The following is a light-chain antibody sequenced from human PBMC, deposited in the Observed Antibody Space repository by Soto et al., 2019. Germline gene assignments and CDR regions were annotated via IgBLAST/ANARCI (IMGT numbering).Light chain of an antibody. J-gene: IGKJ5*01. V-gene: IGKV3-11*01. Sequence: EVVLTQSPATLSLFPGERATLSCRASQSVDTYLGWYQQKPGQAPRLLIYGANTRVTGVPDRFSGSGSGTEFTLTISSLEPEDSAVYYCQQRNIWPPVTFGQGTRLEIK. CDR1: QSVDTY. CDR3: QQRNIWPPVT. CDR2: GAN.